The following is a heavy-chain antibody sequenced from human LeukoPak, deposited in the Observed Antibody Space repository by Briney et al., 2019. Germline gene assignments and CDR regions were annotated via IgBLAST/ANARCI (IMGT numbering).Heavy chain of an antibody. D-gene: IGHD6-13*01. V-gene: IGHV4-59*01. CDR2: IYYSGST. CDR3: ARYAADGRIWEH. J-gene: IGHJ4*02. CDR1: GGSISPYY. Sequence: SETLSLTCTVSGGSISPYYWSWIRQPPGKGLDWVGYIYYSGSTSYNPSLKSRVTISVDTSKNQFSLKLRSVTAADTAVYYCARYAADGRIWEHGGQGTLVTVSS.